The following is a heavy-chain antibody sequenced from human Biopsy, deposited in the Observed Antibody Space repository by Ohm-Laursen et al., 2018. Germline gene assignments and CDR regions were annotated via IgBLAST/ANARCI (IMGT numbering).Heavy chain of an antibody. CDR3: ARGPKRLTGTSYFED. CDR1: SGLISNYY. Sequence: SETLSLTCIVSSGLISNYYWSWIRQPAGKGLEWIGRLYTSGDTNYNPSLKSRVSVSEDTSKNQFSLRLTSVTAADTAVYYCARGPKRLTGTSYFEDWGRGIPVTVSS. D-gene: IGHD1-7*01. CDR2: LYTSGDT. J-gene: IGHJ4*02. V-gene: IGHV4-4*07.